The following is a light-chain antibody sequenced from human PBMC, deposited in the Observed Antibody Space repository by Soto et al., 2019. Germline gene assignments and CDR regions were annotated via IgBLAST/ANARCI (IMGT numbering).Light chain of an antibody. J-gene: IGKJ3*01. CDR2: GAS. CDR3: QQYNNWPPVT. V-gene: IGKV3-15*01. CDR1: QSVYNN. Sequence: EIVITQSPATLSVSPGERATLSCRASQSVYNNLAWYQQKPGQAPRLLIYGASTMATGIPARFSGSGSGTEFTLTISSLQSEDVAVYYCQQYNNWPPVTFGPGTKVDIK.